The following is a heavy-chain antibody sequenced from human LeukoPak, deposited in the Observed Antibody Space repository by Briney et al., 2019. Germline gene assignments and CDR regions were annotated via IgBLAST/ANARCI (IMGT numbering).Heavy chain of an antibody. J-gene: IGHJ4*02. D-gene: IGHD4-11*01. CDR1: GGSFSGYY. CDR2: INHSGST. V-gene: IGHV4-34*01. CDR3: ARGTRYSNYENFGY. Sequence: PSETLSLTCAVYGGSFSGYYWSWIRQPPGNGLEWIGEINHSGSTNYNPSLKSRVTISVDTSKNQFSLKLSSVTAADTAVYYCARGTRYSNYENFGYWGQGTLVTVSS.